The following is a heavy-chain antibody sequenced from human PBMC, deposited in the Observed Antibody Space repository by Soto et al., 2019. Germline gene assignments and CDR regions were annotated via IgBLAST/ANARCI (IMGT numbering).Heavy chain of an antibody. V-gene: IGHV4-30-2*01. CDR1: GASITFGGYS. CDR2: INHLETT. J-gene: IGHJ4*02. Sequence: SETLSLTCTVSGASITFGGYSWSWIRQTPGKGLEWIGYINHLETTFYNPSFESRLTLSIDRAKSQFSLKLHSMSAADRAVYFCARGGGSDSFDYWGQGILVTVSS. CDR3: ARGGGSDSFDY. D-gene: IGHD1-26*01.